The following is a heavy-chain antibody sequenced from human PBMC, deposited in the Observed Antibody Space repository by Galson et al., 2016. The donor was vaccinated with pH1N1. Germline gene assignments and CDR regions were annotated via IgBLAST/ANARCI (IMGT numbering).Heavy chain of an antibody. CDR3: ARGVAAASRFDL. CDR2: VFHRGTT. V-gene: IGHV4-39*02. CDR1: GGSMRSSDHY. D-gene: IGHD6-13*01. J-gene: IGHJ5*02. Sequence: EPLSLTCSVSGGSMRSSDHYWAWVRQPPGKGLEWIGSVFHRGTTYYDLSLKSRVTISIDTSNKRFSLKVTSVSAADAAVYYCARGVAAASRFDLWGQGSLVAVSS.